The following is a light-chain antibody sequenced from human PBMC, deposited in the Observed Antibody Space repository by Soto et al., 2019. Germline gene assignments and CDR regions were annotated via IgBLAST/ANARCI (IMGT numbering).Light chain of an antibody. CDR2: GAS. J-gene: IGKJ1*01. V-gene: IGKV3-20*01. Sequence: EIVMTQSPATLSVSPGGRVILSCRASQSVSSNLAWYQQKPGQAPRLLIYGASNRATGIPDRVSGSGSGTDFTLTINRLEPEDLAVYYCQQYASSPWTFGQGIKVDIK. CDR1: QSVSSN. CDR3: QQYASSPWT.